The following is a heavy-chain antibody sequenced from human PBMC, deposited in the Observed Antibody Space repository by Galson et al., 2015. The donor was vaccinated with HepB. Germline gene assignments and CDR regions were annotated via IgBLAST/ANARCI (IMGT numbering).Heavy chain of an antibody. V-gene: IGHV1-69*06. Sequence: SVKVSCKASGGTLSNYAINWVRQAPGQELEWMGGIIPIFGTTNYAQQFQGRVTITADKPTSTAYMELSSLRSEDTAVYYCARAHPESFDFWSGYSHFDYWGQGTLVTVSS. CDR1: GGTLSNYA. CDR3: ARAHPESFDFWSGYSHFDY. J-gene: IGHJ4*02. D-gene: IGHD3-3*01. CDR2: IIPIFGTT.